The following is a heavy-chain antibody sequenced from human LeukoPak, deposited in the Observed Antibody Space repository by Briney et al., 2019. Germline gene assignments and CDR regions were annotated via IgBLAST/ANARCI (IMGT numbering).Heavy chain of an antibody. CDR1: GYSFTSYG. D-gene: IGHD2-2*02. CDR3: ARLDCSSTSCYRDYYYGMDV. CDR2: IYPCDSDT. Sequence: GESLKISCKGSGYSFTSYGIGWVRQMPGKGLEWMGSIYPCDSDTRYSPSFQGQVTISADKSISTAYLQWSSLKASDTAMYYCARLDCSSTSCYRDYYYGMDVWGQGAPVTVSS. V-gene: IGHV5-51*01. J-gene: IGHJ6*02.